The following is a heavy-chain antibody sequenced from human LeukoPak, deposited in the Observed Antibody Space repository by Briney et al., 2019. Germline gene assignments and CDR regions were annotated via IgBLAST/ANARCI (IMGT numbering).Heavy chain of an antibody. CDR2: IWYDGSNK. J-gene: IGHJ4*02. CDR3: AREGYSSGWYYFDY. D-gene: IGHD6-19*01. V-gene: IGHV3-33*01. CDR1: GFTFSSYG. Sequence: GRSLRLSCAASGFTFSSYGMHWVRQAPGKGLEWVAVIWYDGSNKYYTDSVKGRFTISRDNSKNTLYLQINSLRAEDTAVYYCAREGYSSGWYYFDYWGQGTLVTVSS.